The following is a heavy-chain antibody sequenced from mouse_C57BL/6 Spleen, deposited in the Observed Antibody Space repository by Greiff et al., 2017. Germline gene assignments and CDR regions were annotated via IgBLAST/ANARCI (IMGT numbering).Heavy chain of an antibody. D-gene: IGHD1-1*01. CDR1: GFSLTSYG. V-gene: IGHV2-5*01. CDR2: IWRGGST. Sequence: VQLQESGPGLVQPSQSLSITCTVSGFSLTSYGVHWVRQSPGKGLEWLGVIWRGGSTDYTAAFMSRLSITKDNSKSQVFFKMNSLQADDTSIYYCAKTRDGSSYDAMDYWGQGTSVTVSS. J-gene: IGHJ4*01. CDR3: AKTRDGSSYDAMDY.